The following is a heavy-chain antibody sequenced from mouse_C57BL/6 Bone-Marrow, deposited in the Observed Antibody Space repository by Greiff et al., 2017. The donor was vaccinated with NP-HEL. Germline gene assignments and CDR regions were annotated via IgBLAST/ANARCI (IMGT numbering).Heavy chain of an antibody. CDR1: GFTLSSYA. CDR3: ARDDGYYVTFAY. V-gene: IGHV5-4*01. CDR2: ISDGGSYT. J-gene: IGHJ3*01. Sequence: EVKLVESGGGLVKPGGSLKLSCAASGFTLSSYAMSWVRQTPEKRLEWVATISDGGSYTYYPDNVKGRFTISRDNAKNNLYLQMSHLKSEDTAMYYCARDDGYYVTFAYWGQGTLVTVSA. D-gene: IGHD2-3*01.